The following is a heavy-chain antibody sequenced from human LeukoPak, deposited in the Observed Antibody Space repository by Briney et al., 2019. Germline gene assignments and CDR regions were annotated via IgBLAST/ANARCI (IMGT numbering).Heavy chain of an antibody. CDR3: ARTTGRMVRGEAGLNWFDP. V-gene: IGHV4-59*01. D-gene: IGHD3-10*01. J-gene: IGHJ5*02. CDR1: GGSISSYY. Sequence: SETLSLTCTVSGGSISSYYWSWIRQPPGKGLEWIGYIYYSGSTNYNPSLKSRATISVDTSKNQFSLKLSSVTAADTAVYYCARTTGRMVRGEAGLNWFDPWGQGTLVTVSS. CDR2: IYYSGST.